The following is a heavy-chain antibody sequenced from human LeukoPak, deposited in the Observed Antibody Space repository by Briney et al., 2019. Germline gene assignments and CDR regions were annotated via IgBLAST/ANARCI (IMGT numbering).Heavy chain of an antibody. CDR1: GYSISSGYY. CDR3: ARAPGSGWSD. Sequence: SDTLSLTCAVSGYSISSGYYWGWIRQPPGEGLEWIGAISNSGATYYKPSLKSRLIISLDTFKNHFSLSLISVTAADTAVYYCARAPGSGWSDWGRGTLVTVSS. V-gene: IGHV4-38-2*01. CDR2: ISNSGAT. J-gene: IGHJ4*02. D-gene: IGHD6-19*01.